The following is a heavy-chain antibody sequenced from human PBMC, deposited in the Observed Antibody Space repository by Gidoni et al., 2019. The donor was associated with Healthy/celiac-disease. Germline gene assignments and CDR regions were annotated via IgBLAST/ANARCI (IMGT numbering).Heavy chain of an antibody. CDR1: GGSISSGGYY. J-gene: IGHJ4*02. CDR2: IYYSGST. CDR3: ARSGTKTYYYDSSGYYYDY. D-gene: IGHD3-22*01. V-gene: IGHV4-31*03. Sequence: QVQLQESGPGLVKPSQTLSLTCTVSGGSISSGGYYWSWIRQHPGKGLEWIGYIYYSGSTYYNPSLKSRVTISVDTSKNQFSLKLSSVTAADTAVYYCARSGTKTYYYDSSGYYYDYWGQGTLVTVSS.